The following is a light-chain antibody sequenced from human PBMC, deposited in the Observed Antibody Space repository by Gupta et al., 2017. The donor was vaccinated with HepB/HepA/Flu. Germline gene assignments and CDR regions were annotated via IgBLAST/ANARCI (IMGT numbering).Light chain of an antibody. V-gene: IGKV4-1*01. J-gene: IGKJ5*01. CDR3: QQYYSTPLT. CDR1: QSVLYSFNNENY. CDR2: WAS. Sequence: DIVMTQSPDSLAVSLGERATINCKSSQSVLYSFNNENYLAWYQRKPGQPPKLLVYWASTRESGVPDRFSGSGSGTDFTLTISSLQAEDVAVYYCQQYYSTPLTFGQGTRLEIK.